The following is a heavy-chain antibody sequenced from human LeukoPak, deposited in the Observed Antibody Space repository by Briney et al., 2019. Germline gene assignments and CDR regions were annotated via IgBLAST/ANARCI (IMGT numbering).Heavy chain of an antibody. J-gene: IGHJ4*02. CDR2: MYPVDSDT. V-gene: IGHV5-51*01. Sequence: GESLKISCKGSGYSFTNYWIGWVRQMPGKGLEWMGIMYPVDSDTRYSPSFQGQVTISADKSISTAYLQWSSLKASDTAIYYCARGDRYGIYDYWGQGTLVTVSS. D-gene: IGHD2-15*01. CDR3: ARGDRYGIYDY. CDR1: GYSFTNYW.